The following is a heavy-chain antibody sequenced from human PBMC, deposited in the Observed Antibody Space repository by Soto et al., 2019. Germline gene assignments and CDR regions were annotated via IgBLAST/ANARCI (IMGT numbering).Heavy chain of an antibody. CDR1: GASVSDTGSYY. Sequence: NPSETLSLTCTVSGASVSDTGSYYWSWVRQSPGKGLEWIGYVSHSGSTNYNPSLGSRVTISVVTSKNQFSLKLTSVTAADTAVYYCARDTYNYGSDWFDPWGQGTLVTVSS. CDR2: VSHSGST. V-gene: IGHV4-61*01. D-gene: IGHD3-10*01. CDR3: ARDTYNYGSDWFDP. J-gene: IGHJ5*02.